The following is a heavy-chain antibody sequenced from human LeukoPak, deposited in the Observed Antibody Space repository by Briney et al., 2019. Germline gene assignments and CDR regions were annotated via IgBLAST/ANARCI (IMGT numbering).Heavy chain of an antibody. CDR3: ANRYCSGGSCFDY. CDR2: ISGSGGSK. Sequence: GGSLRLSCTASGFTFSSYAMSWVRQAPGKGLEWVSAISGSGGSKYYADSVKGRFTISRDNSKNTLYLQMNSLRAEDTAVYYCANRYCSGGSCFDYWGQGTLVTVSS. J-gene: IGHJ4*02. D-gene: IGHD2-15*01. CDR1: GFTFSSYA. V-gene: IGHV3-23*01.